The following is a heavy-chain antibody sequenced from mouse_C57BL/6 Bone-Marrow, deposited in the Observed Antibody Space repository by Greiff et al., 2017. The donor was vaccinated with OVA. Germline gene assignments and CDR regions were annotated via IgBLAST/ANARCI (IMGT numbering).Heavy chain of an antibody. J-gene: IGHJ3*01. Sequence: VMLVESGAELARPGASVKLSCKASGYTFTSYGISWVKQRTGQGLEWIGEIYPRSGNTYYNEKFKGKATLTADKSSSTAYMELRSLTSEDSAVYFCARRYYYGSSYVPWFAYWGQGTLVTVSA. CDR3: ARRYYYGSSYVPWFAY. V-gene: IGHV1-81*01. D-gene: IGHD1-1*01. CDR1: GYTFTSYG. CDR2: IYPRSGNT.